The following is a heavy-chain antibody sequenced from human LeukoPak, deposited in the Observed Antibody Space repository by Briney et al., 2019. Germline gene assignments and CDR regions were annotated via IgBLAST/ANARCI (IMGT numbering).Heavy chain of an antibody. CDR2: IYYSGST. Sequence: SETLSLTCTVSGDSISSASYYWDWIRQPPGKGLEWIGSIYYSGSTYSNPSLRSRVTMSVDTSKNQFFLRLSSVTASDTAVYYCARRAWGYSSSWYFDYWGQGTRVTVSS. J-gene: IGHJ4*02. V-gene: IGHV4-39*01. CDR1: GDSISSASYY. CDR3: ARRAWGYSSSWYFDY. D-gene: IGHD6-13*01.